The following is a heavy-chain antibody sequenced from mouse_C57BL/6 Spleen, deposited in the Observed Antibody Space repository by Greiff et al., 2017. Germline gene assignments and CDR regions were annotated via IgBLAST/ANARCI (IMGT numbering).Heavy chain of an antibody. V-gene: IGHV5-4*03. Sequence: EVKLMESGGGLVKPGGSLKLSCAASGFTFSGYALSWVRQTPETRLEWVATFSDGGSYNYYPDNVKGRFTISRDNAKNNLYLQMSPLKSEDTAMYYCASDSPDAMDYWGQGTSVTVSS. CDR2: FSDGGSYN. J-gene: IGHJ4*01. CDR1: GFTFSGYA. CDR3: ASDSPDAMDY. D-gene: IGHD2-4*01.